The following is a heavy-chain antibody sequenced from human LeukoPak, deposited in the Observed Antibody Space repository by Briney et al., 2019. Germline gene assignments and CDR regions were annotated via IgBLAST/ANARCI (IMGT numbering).Heavy chain of an antibody. J-gene: IGHJ4*02. CDR1: GGSISRSNW. D-gene: IGHD3-9*01. CDR2: IHDTGST. CDR3: ATYYDILSGYTFDY. V-gene: IGHV4-4*02. Sequence: SGTLSLTCTVSGGSISRSNWWSWVRQPPGKGLEWFGEIHDTGSTNYNPPLKSRVTMSLDKSKNQFSLNLNSVTAADTAVYYCATYYDILSGYTFDYWGQGTLVAVSS.